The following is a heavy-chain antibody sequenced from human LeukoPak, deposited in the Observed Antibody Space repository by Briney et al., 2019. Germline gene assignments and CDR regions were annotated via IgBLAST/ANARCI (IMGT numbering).Heavy chain of an antibody. D-gene: IGHD2-21*02. CDR2: IRSKANSYAT. Sequence: GGSLRLSCAASGFTFSGSVMHWVRQASGRGLEWVGRIRSKANSYATTYAASVKGRFTISRDDSKNTAYLQMNSLRTEDTAVYYCTRLWGDCGGDCYSHDYWGQETLVTVSS. CDR1: GFTFSGSV. J-gene: IGHJ4*02. CDR3: TRLWGDCGGDCYSHDY. V-gene: IGHV3-73*01.